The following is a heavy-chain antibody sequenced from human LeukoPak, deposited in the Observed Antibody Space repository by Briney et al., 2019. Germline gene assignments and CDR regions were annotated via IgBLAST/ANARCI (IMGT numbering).Heavy chain of an antibody. Sequence: GESLKISCKGSGYTFTSYDINWVRQATGQGLEWMGWMNPNSGNTGYAQKFQGRVTMTRNTSISTAYMELSSLRSEDTAVYYCASRWMYNWNYNDAFDIWGQGTMVTVSS. CDR1: GYTFTSYD. CDR3: ASRWMYNWNYNDAFDI. D-gene: IGHD1-7*01. J-gene: IGHJ3*02. V-gene: IGHV1-8*01. CDR2: MNPNSGNT.